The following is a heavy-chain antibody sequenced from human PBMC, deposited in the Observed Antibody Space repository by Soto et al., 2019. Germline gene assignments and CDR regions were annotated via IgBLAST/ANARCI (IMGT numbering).Heavy chain of an antibody. CDR3: VRDGTKTLRDWFDP. V-gene: IGHV4-4*07. D-gene: IGHD1-1*01. J-gene: IGHJ5*02. Sequence: SETLSLTCTINGASICGFYWSWIRKSAGMGLEWIGRIYATGTPDYNPSLKSRVMMSVDTSKKQFSLKLRSVTAADTAVYYCVRDGTKTLRDWFDPWGQGISVTVS. CDR2: IYATGTP. CDR1: GASICGFY.